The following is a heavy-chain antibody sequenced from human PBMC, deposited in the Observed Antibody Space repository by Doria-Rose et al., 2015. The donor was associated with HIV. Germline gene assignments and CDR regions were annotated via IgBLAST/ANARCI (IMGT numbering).Heavy chain of an antibody. Sequence: QITLKECGPVLVKPTETLTLTCTVSGVSLSSPGMGVSWIRQPPGKALEWLANIFSDDERSYKTSLKSRLTISRGTSKSQVVLTMTDMDPVDTATYYCARIKSSSWYHKYYFDFWGQGTLVIVSA. CDR3: ARIKSSSWYHKYYFDF. CDR2: IFSDDER. V-gene: IGHV2-26*01. J-gene: IGHJ4*02. D-gene: IGHD6-13*01. CDR1: GVSLSSPGMG.